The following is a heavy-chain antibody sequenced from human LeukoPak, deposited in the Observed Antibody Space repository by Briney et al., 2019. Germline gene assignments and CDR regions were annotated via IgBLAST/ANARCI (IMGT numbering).Heavy chain of an antibody. J-gene: IGHJ4*02. CDR3: ARVRVATILYFDY. Sequence: GGSLRLSCAASGFTFSDYYMSWIRQAPGKGLEWVSYISSSGSTIYYADSVKGRFTISRDNVKNSLYLQMNSLRAEDTAVYYCARVRVATILYFDYWGQGTLVTVSS. V-gene: IGHV3-11*01. CDR1: GFTFSDYY. D-gene: IGHD5-12*01. CDR2: ISSSGSTI.